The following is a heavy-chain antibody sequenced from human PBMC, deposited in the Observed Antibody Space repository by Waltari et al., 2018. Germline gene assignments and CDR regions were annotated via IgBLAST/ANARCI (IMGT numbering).Heavy chain of an antibody. D-gene: IGHD4-4*01. J-gene: IGHJ4*02. CDR2: INDRGNT. CDR3: AGSYSNYINRITSPTWP. V-gene: IGHV4-34*01. CDR1: GGSFSGYY. Sequence: QVQLQQWGAGLLKPSETLSLTCAVSGGSFSGYYWSWIRQTPVKGLEWIGEINDRGNTNYPPSLWSRVTISVDTSQRQFSLTLSSVIAADTALYYCAGSYSNYINRITSPTWPWGQGTLVTVSA.